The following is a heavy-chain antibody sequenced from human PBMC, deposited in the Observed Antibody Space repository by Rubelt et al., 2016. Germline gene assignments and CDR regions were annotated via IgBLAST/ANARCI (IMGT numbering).Heavy chain of an antibody. J-gene: IGHJ4*02. CDR2: ISGSGGST. CDR1: GFTFSSYA. V-gene: IGHV3-23*01. CDR3: AKVGGGRVGAFDY. D-gene: IGHD1-26*01. Sequence: EVQLLESGGGLVQPGGSLRLSCAASGFTFSSYAMSWVRQAPGKGLEWVSAISGSGGSTYYADSVKGRFTISRDNSKNTLYLQRNSRRAEDTAVYYCAKVGGGRVGAFDYWGQGTLVTVSS.